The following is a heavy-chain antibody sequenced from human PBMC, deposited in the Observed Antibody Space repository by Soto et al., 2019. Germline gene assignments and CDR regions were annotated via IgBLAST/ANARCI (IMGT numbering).Heavy chain of an antibody. CDR1: GFTFSNYA. CDR2: ISYDGTDK. V-gene: IGHV3-30-3*01. J-gene: IGHJ4*01. Sequence: GGSLRLSCTASGFTFSNYAVHWVRQAPGKGLEWVALISYDGTDKYYADSVKGRFTISRDNSKNTLYLQMNSLSAEDTGMFYCARDSRTGGYKFDYFVYLDQEALVTVST. CDR3: ARDSRTGGYKFDYFVY. D-gene: IGHD2-8*02.